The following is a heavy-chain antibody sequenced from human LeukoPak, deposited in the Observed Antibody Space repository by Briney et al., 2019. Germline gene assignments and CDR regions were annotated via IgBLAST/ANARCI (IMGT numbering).Heavy chain of an antibody. Sequence: PSETLSLTCTVSGGSISSSSYYWGWIRQPPGKGLEWIGSIYYSGSTYYNPSLKSRVTISVDTSKNQFSLKLSSVTAADTAVYYCAREETTSGGNLYYFDYWGQGTLVTVSS. V-gene: IGHV4-39*02. D-gene: IGHD4-23*01. CDR2: IYYSGST. CDR1: GGSISSSSYY. J-gene: IGHJ4*02. CDR3: AREETTSGGNLYYFDY.